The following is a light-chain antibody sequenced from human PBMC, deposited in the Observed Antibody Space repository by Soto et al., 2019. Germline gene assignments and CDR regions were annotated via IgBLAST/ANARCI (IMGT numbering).Light chain of an antibody. V-gene: IGKV1-12*01. Sequence: DIQSTHSPSSVSASVVDRVTITCRASQGISSWLAWYQQKPGKAPKIMIYAASSLQGGVPSRFSGSGSGTEFTLTISSLQPEDFATYYCQQASSFPPTFGQGTRLEIK. CDR1: QGISSW. J-gene: IGKJ5*01. CDR3: QQASSFPPT. CDR2: AAS.